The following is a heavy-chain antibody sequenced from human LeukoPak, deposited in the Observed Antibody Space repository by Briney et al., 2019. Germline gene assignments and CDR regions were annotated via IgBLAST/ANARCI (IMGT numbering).Heavy chain of an antibody. Sequence: GESLKISCEGSGYSFTTYWIVWVRQMPGKGLEWMGIIYPGDSDTRYSPSFQGQVTISADKSISTAYLRWSSLKASDTAMYYCARSSRGYCSSTSRCPFDYWGQGTLVTVSS. J-gene: IGHJ4*02. D-gene: IGHD2-2*01. CDR1: GYSFTTYW. CDR2: IYPGDSDT. V-gene: IGHV5-51*01. CDR3: ARSSRGYCSSTSRCPFDY.